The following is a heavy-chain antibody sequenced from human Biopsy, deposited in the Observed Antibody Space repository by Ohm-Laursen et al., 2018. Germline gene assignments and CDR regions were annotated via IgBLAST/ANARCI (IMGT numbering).Heavy chain of an antibody. Sequence: ASVKVSCNTSGYPFTFYAINWVRQATGQGLEWLGWMNPDSGNTGSAQKFHDRVTMTMNTSINTAYLELSSLRSEDTAVYYCARFDNGFDKWGQGTLVTVSS. CDR1: GYPFTFYA. V-gene: IGHV1-8*01. J-gene: IGHJ4*02. CDR2: MNPDSGNT. D-gene: IGHD2-8*01. CDR3: ARFDNGFDK.